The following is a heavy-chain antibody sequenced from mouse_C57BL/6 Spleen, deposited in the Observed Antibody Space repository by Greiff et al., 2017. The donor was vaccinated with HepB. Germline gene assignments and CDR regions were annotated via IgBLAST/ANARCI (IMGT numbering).Heavy chain of an antibody. J-gene: IGHJ2*01. D-gene: IGHD1-1*01. V-gene: IGHV1-5*01. CDR3: TRPPIATVVEVDY. Sequence: EVQLVESGTVLARPGASVKMSCKTSGYTFTSYWMHWVKQRPGQGLEWIGAIYPGNSDTSYNQKFKGKAKLTAVTSASTAYMELSSLTNEDSAVYYCTRPPIATVVEVDYWGQGTTLTVSS. CDR2: IYPGNSDT. CDR1: GYTFTSYW.